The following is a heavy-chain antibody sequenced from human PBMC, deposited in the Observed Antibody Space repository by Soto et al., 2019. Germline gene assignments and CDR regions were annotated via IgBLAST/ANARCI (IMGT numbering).Heavy chain of an antibody. J-gene: IGHJ4*02. V-gene: IGHV4-30-2*01. Sequence: PSETLSLTCAVSGDSISSGGNSWSWIRQPPGKGLEWIGYIYNSGSAYYNPSLKSRVTILIDRSKNQFSLNLSSVTAADTAVYFCARGRSGGTFTYWGQGTLVTVSS. CDR3: ARGRSGGTFTY. CDR1: GDSISSGGNS. CDR2: IYNSGSA. D-gene: IGHD1-1*01.